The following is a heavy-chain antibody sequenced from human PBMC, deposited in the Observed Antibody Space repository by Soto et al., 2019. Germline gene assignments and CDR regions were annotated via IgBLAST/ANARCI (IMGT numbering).Heavy chain of an antibody. CDR3: AAGGGLPRYY. CDR2: IYHSGST. V-gene: IGHV4-30-2*01. Sequence: QLQLQDSGSGLVKPSQTLSLTCAVSGGSISSGGYSWSWIRQPPGKGLEWIGYIYHSGSTYYNPSLKSRVTISVDMSKNQFSLKLSSVTAADTAVYYCAAGGGLPRYYWGQGTLVTVSS. J-gene: IGHJ4*02. CDR1: GGSISSGGYS. D-gene: IGHD5-12*01.